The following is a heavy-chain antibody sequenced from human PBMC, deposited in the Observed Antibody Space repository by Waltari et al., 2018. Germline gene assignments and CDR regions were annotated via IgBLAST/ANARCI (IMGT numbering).Heavy chain of an antibody. Sequence: EVQLVESGGGLVQPGGSLRLSCAASGFTFSSYWMSWVRQAPGKGLEWVANIKQDGSEKYYVDSVKGRFTISRDNSKNTLYLQMNSLRAEDTAVYYCAKGRYSSGWYSIGYWGQGTLVTVSS. CDR1: GFTFSSYW. CDR3: AKGRYSSGWYSIGY. V-gene: IGHV3-7*03. CDR2: IKQDGSEK. D-gene: IGHD6-19*01. J-gene: IGHJ4*02.